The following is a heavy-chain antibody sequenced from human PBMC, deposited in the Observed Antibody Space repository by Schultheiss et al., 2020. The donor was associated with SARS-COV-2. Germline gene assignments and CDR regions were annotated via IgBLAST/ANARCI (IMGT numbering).Heavy chain of an antibody. CDR1: GGTFSSYA. CDR2: IIPIFGTA. V-gene: IGHV1-69*13. D-gene: IGHD6-6*01. Sequence: SVKVSCKASGGTFSSYAISWVRQAPGQGLEWMGGIIPIFGTANYAQKFQGRVTITADESTSTAYMELSSLRSEDTAVYYCASIAARPYNYYYGMDVWGQGTTVTVSS. J-gene: IGHJ6*02. CDR3: ASIAARPYNYYYGMDV.